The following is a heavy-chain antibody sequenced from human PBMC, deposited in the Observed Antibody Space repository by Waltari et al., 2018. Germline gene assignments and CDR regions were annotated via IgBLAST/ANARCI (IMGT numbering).Heavy chain of an antibody. D-gene: IGHD3-22*01. V-gene: IGHV4-38-2*02. CDR2: IYHSGRT. Sequence: QVQLQESGPGLVKPSETLSLTCAVSGYSISSGYYWGWIRQPPGKGLEWIGSIYHSGRTYYNPSLKSRVTISVDTSKNQFSLKLSSVTAADTAVYYCARDPHYDSSGYYQDYWGQGTLVTVSS. CDR1: GYSISSGYY. CDR3: ARDPHYDSSGYYQDY. J-gene: IGHJ4*02.